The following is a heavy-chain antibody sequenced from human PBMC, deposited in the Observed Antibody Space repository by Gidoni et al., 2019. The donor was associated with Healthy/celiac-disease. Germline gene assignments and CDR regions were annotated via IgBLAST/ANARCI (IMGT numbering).Heavy chain of an antibody. D-gene: IGHD1-26*01. V-gene: IGHV3-21*01. CDR2: ISSSSSYI. CDR3: ARAGEWELLKGCDY. J-gene: IGHJ4*02. CDR1: GFTFSSYI. Sequence: EVQLVESGGGLVKPGGSLRLSCAASGFTFSSYIMNWVRQAPGKGLEWVSSISSSSSYIYYADSVKGRFTIARDNAKNSLYLQMNSLRAEDTAVYYCARAGEWELLKGCDYWGQGTLVTVSS.